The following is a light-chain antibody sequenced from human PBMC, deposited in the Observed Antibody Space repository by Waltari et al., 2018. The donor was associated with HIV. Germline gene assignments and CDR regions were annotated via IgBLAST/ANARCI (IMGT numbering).Light chain of an antibody. J-gene: IGLJ1*01. CDR1: NLGDQY. V-gene: IGLV3-1*01. CDR3: QACDSSTAYV. CDR2: QDS. Sequence: SYELTQPPSVSVSSGQTASITCSGGNLGDQYACWYQQKPGQSPVLVIYQDSKRPSGLPERFSGSNSGNTATLTISGTQAMDEADYYCQACDSSTAYVFGTGTKLTVL.